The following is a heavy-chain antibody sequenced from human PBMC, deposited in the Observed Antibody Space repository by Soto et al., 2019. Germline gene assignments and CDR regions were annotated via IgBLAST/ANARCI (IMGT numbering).Heavy chain of an antibody. CDR2: INAGNGNT. V-gene: IGHV1-3*05. CDR3: SSSIVVVTALDY. Sequence: QVQLVQSGAEEKKPGASVKVSCKASGYTFTSYAMHWVRQAPGQRLEWMGWINAGNGNTKYSQKFQGRVTITRDTSARTVYMELRSLRSEYTAVYYCSSSIVVVTALDYWGQGTLVTVSS. J-gene: IGHJ4*02. D-gene: IGHD2-21*02. CDR1: GYTFTSYA.